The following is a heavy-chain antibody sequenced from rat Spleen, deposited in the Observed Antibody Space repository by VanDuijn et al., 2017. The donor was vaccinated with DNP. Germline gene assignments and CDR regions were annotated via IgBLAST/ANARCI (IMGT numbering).Heavy chain of an antibody. CDR1: GITFRDYY. J-gene: IGHJ3*01. Sequence: EVQLVESGGGLVQPGRSLKLSCAASGITFRDYYMAWVRQAPTRGLEWVASISANAGSSSYRDSVKGRFTISRHNAKSTLYLQMNSLRSEDTATYFCAKPASYGGFWFAYWGQGTLVTVSS. CDR2: ISANAGSS. V-gene: IGHV5-22*01. CDR3: AKPASYGGFWFAY. D-gene: IGHD1-11*01.